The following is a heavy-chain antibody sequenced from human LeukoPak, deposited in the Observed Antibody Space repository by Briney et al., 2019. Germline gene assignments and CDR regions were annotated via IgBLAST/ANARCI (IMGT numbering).Heavy chain of an antibody. CDR1: GFTFSSYA. J-gene: IGHJ6*03. D-gene: IGHD4-17*01. CDR3: ARDFYGDVLFGYYYYMDV. V-gene: IGHV3-30*04. Sequence: GGSLRLSCAASGFTFSSYAMHWVRQAPGKGLEWVAVISYDGSNKYYADSVKGRFTISRDNSKNTLYLQMNSLRAEDTAVYYCARDFYGDVLFGYYYYMDVWGKGTTVTVSS. CDR2: ISYDGSNK.